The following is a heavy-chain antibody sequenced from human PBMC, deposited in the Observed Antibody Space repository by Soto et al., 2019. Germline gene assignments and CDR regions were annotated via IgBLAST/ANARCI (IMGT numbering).Heavy chain of an antibody. CDR2: INPSSGTT. D-gene: IGHD1-26*01. CDR1: GYIFIHCF. Sequence: QVQLVQSGAEMKQPGASVKLSCQASGYIFIHCFMHWVRQAPGQGLEWMGGINPSSGTTTYAPKFPGRVTVTRDTSTSTVYMELSSLGSGDTAMYYCARSLGETTSLFDYWGQGSLVTVSA. J-gene: IGHJ4*02. CDR3: ARSLGETTSLFDY. V-gene: IGHV1-46*01.